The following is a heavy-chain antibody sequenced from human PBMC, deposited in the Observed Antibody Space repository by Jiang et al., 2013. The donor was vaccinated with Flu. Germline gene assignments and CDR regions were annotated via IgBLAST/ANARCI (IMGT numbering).Heavy chain of an antibody. CDR2: IDWDDDK. CDR3: AHRRSGSYDFDY. J-gene: IGHJ4*02. Sequence: KPTQTLTLTCTFSGFSLSTSGVGVGWIRQPPGKALEWLALIDWDDDKYYSTSLKTRLTISKDTSKNQVVLTMTNMDPVDTATYYCAHRRSGSYDFDYWGQGTLVTVSS. D-gene: IGHD1-26*01. CDR1: GFSLSTSGVG. V-gene: IGHV2-70*12.